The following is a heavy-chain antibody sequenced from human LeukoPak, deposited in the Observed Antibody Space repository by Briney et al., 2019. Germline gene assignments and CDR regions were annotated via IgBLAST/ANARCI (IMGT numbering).Heavy chain of an antibody. V-gene: IGHV5-51*01. CDR3: TRNRVGVLEWLSRWDAFDI. J-gene: IGHJ3*02. D-gene: IGHD3-3*01. CDR2: IYPGYSDT. CDR1: GYTFSTSW. Sequence: GESLKIYRQAPGYTFSTSWIGRVRQMPGKGLEWMGIIYPGYSDTRYRPSFQGQVTISVDRSITTAYLQWSSLKASDTAMYYCTRNRVGVLEWLSRWDAFDIWGQGTMVTVST.